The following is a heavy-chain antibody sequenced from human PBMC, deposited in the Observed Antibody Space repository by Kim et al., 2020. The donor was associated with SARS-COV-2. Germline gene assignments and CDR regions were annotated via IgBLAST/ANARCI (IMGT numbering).Heavy chain of an antibody. CDR3: ARVITIFGVAAYYYGMDV. J-gene: IGHJ6*02. D-gene: IGHD3-3*01. CDR2: IYHSGST. Sequence: SETLSLTCAVSGGSISSSNWWSWVRQPPGKGLEWIGEIYHSGSTNYNPSLKSRVTISVDKSKNQFSLKLSSVTAADTAVYYCARVITIFGVAAYYYGMDVWGPGTTGTVSS. V-gene: IGHV4-4*02. CDR1: GGSISSSNW.